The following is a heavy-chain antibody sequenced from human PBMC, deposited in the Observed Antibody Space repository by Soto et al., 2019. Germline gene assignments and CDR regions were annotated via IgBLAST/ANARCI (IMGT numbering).Heavy chain of an antibody. CDR2: ISSSGSII. D-gene: IGHD3-22*01. CDR1: GFSFSDYY. Sequence: QVQLVESGGGLVKHGGSLRLSCAASGFSFSDYYMSWIRQAPGKGLEWISYISSSGSIIDYADSVKGRFTISRDNAKNSLSLQMNSLRDEDTAVYYCARDGDYYDSSGYFLRDAFDIWGQGTMVTVSS. J-gene: IGHJ3*02. V-gene: IGHV3-11*01. CDR3: ARDGDYYDSSGYFLRDAFDI.